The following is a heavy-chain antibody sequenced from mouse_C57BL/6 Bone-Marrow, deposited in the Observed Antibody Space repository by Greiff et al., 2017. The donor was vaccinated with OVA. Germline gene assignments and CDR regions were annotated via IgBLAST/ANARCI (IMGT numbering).Heavy chain of an antibody. CDR2: IYPRSGNT. V-gene: IGHV1-81*01. Sequence: VKLKESGAELARPGASVKLSCKASGYTFTSYGISWVKQRTGQGLEWIGEIYPRSGNTYYNEKFKGKATLTADKSSSTAYMELRSLTSEDSAVYFCARWRLRRGAWFAYWGQGTLVTVSA. CDR1: GYTFTSYG. J-gene: IGHJ3*01. CDR3: ARWRLRRGAWFAY. D-gene: IGHD2-4*01.